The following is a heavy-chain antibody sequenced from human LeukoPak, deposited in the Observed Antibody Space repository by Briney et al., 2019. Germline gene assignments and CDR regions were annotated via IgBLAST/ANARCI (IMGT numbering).Heavy chain of an antibody. Sequence: GGSLRLSCAASGFTASSNYMTWVRQAPGKGLEWVSTISNTGSVTYYADSVRGRVTISRDNSKNTLFLQMNSLRAEDTAVYYCANRGLVAGQKLYYFDYWGQGTRVTVSS. V-gene: IGHV3-23*01. J-gene: IGHJ4*02. CDR2: ISNTGSVT. D-gene: IGHD6-19*01. CDR1: GFTASSNY. CDR3: ANRGLVAGQKLYYFDY.